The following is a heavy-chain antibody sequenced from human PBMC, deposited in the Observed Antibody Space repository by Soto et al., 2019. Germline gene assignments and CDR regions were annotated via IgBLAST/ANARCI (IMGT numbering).Heavy chain of an antibody. CDR2: IYYSGST. D-gene: IGHD3-22*01. J-gene: IGHJ4*02. Sequence: QVQLQESGPGLVKSSETLSLTCTVSGGSISSSSFFWGWIRQPPGRGLEWIGSIYYSGSTYYNPYLKSRVTISADTSKNQFSLQLRSVTAADTAVYYCARLYGSDYYSPDYWGQGTLVTVSS. CDR1: GGSISSSSFF. V-gene: IGHV4-39*01. CDR3: ARLYGSDYYSPDY.